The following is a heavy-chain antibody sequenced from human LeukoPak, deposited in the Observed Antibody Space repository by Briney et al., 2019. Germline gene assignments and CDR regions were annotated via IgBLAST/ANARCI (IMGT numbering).Heavy chain of an antibody. CDR3: ARHYGP. V-gene: IGHV4-59*08. CDR2: IYYSGST. Sequence: KTSETLSLTCRVSGGSIRSYYWSWIRQPPGKGLEWIGYIYYSGSTNYNPSLESRVTISVDTSKNQFSLKLNSVTAADTAVYYCARHYGPWGQGTLVTVSS. J-gene: IGHJ5*02. CDR1: GGSIRSYY. D-gene: IGHD3-10*01.